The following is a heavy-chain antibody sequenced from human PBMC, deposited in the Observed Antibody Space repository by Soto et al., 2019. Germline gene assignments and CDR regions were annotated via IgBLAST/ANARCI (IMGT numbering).Heavy chain of an antibody. CDR1: GFTFSSYA. V-gene: IGHV3-48*02. CDR3: TKGWSCSGRSCYPDD. D-gene: IGHD2-15*01. Sequence: GGSLRLSCAASGFTFSSYAMYWVRQAPGKGLEWVSYITCTRCTIYYADSVKGRFTVSRDNANNSLYLQMDSLRDEDTAIYYCTKGWSCSGRSCYPDDWGQGTLVTVSS. J-gene: IGHJ4*02. CDR2: ITCTRCTI.